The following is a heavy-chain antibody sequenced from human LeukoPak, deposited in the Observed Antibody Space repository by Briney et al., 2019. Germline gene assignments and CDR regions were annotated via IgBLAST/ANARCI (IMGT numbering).Heavy chain of an antibody. V-gene: IGHV3-30*19. CDR1: GFTFSSYG. CDR2: ISYDGSNK. D-gene: IGHD1-1*01. CDR3: ARERGTRPFDY. Sequence: PGGSLRLSCAASGFTFSSYGMPWVRQAPGKGLEWVAVISYDGSNKYYADSVKGRFTISRDNSKNTLYLQMNSLRAEDTAVYYCARERGTRPFDYWGQGTLVTVSS. J-gene: IGHJ4*02.